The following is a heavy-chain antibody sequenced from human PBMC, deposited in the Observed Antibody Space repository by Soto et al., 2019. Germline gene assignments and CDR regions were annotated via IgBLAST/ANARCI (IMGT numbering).Heavy chain of an antibody. Sequence: EVQLVESGGGLVKPGGSLRLSCAASGFTFSSYSMNWVRQAPGKGLEWVSAISSSSSYIYYADSVKGRFTISRDNSKNSLYLEMNSLRAEDTAVYYCARVARKQKVLGYCSGGSCYAHFDYWGQGTLVTVSS. J-gene: IGHJ4*02. D-gene: IGHD2-15*01. CDR3: ARVARKQKVLGYCSGGSCYAHFDY. V-gene: IGHV3-21*01. CDR2: ISSSSSYI. CDR1: GFTFSSYS.